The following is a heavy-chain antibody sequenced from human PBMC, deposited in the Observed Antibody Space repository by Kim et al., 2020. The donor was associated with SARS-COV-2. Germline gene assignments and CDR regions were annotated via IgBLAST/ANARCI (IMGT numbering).Heavy chain of an antibody. CDR3: ARESKRISVTGGPIRRTDGMDV. Sequence: SETLSLTCDVYGGSFSAYYWNWIRQYPGKGLEWIGEINHTGGTKYNPSLKSRVTMSVDTPKNQFSLRLTSVSAADTGVYYCARESKRISVTGGPIRRTDGMDVWGQGTTVTVSS. D-gene: IGHD6-19*01. CDR2: INHTGGT. V-gene: IGHV4-34*01. CDR1: GGSFSAYY. J-gene: IGHJ6*02.